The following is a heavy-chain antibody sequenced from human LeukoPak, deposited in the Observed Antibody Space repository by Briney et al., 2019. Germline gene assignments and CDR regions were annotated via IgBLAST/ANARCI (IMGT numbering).Heavy chain of an antibody. Sequence: ASVKVSCKASGYTFTKYGVSWVRQAPGQGLEWIGWINADNGNINYAQNLQGRVTVTTDTSTSTAYMELRSLRSDDTAVYYCARGAVGSGYPHAFDIWGQGTMVTVSS. CDR2: INADNGNI. D-gene: IGHD3-3*01. CDR1: GYTFTKYG. J-gene: IGHJ3*02. CDR3: ARGAVGSGYPHAFDI. V-gene: IGHV1-18*04.